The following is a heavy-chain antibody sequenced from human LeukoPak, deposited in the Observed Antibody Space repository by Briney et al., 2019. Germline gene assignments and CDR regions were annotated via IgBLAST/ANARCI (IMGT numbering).Heavy chain of an antibody. CDR1: GYTFTSYP. V-gene: IGHV1-3*03. CDR2: INAGNGNT. J-gene: IGHJ4*02. D-gene: IGHD6-19*01. Sequence: GASVKVSCKASGYTFTSYPMHWVRQAPGQRLEWMGWINAGNGNTKYSQEFQGRVTITRDTSASTAYMELSSLRSEDMAVYYCARNLAVAPHAYYFDYGGQGTLVTVAS. CDR3: ARNLAVAPHAYYFDY.